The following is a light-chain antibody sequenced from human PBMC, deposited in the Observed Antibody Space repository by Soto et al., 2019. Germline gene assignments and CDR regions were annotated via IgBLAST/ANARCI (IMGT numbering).Light chain of an antibody. CDR2: EVT. J-gene: IGLJ1*01. Sequence: QSALTQPPSASGSPGQSVTISCTGTSCDVGGYNYVFWYQQHPSKAPQLMIYEVTKRPSGVPHRFSGSKSSDTASPTVSGLQAEDEADYYCSAYAGGNSCNYVFGTGTKLTVL. CDR3: SAYAGGNSCNYV. V-gene: IGLV2-8*01. CDR1: SCDVGGYNY.